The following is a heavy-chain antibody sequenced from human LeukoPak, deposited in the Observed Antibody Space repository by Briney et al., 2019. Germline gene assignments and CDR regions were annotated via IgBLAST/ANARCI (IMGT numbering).Heavy chain of an antibody. CDR2: IYYSGST. D-gene: IGHD2-2*01. CDR3: ARVPTDCSSTSCYYDAFDI. Sequence: TSETLSLTCTVSGGSISSYYWSWIRQPPGKGLEWIGYIYYSGSTNYNPSLKSRVTISVDTSKNQFSLKLSSVTAADTAVYYCARVPTDCSSTSCYYDAFDIWGQGTMVTVSS. J-gene: IGHJ3*02. CDR1: GGSISSYY. V-gene: IGHV4-59*01.